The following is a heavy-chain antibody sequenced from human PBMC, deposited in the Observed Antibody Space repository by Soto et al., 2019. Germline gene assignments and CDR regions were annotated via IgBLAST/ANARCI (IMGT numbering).Heavy chain of an antibody. J-gene: IGHJ6*02. CDR1: GGTFSSYT. CDR3: ARANEDYYYYGMDV. V-gene: IGHV1-69*02. D-gene: IGHD1-1*01. CDR2: IIPILGIA. Sequence: QVQLVQSGAEVKKPGSSVKVSCKASGGTFSSYTISWVRQAPGQGLEWMGRIIPILGIANYAQKFQGRVTITADKSTSTAYMELSSLRSEDTALYYCARANEDYYYYGMDVWGQGTTVTVSS.